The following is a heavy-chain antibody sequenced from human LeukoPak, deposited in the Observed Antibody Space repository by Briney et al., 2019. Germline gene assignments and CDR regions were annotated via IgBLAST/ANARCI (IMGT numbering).Heavy chain of an antibody. CDR1: GFTFSSYG. J-gene: IGHJ4*02. Sequence: PGRSLRLSCAASGFTFSSYGMHWVRQAPGKGLEWVAVISYDGSNKYYADFVKGRFTISRDNSKNTLYLQMNSLRAEDTAVYYCAKGDIVVGGYDYWGQGTLVTVSS. D-gene: IGHD2-15*01. CDR3: AKGDIVVGGYDY. V-gene: IGHV3-30*18. CDR2: ISYDGSNK.